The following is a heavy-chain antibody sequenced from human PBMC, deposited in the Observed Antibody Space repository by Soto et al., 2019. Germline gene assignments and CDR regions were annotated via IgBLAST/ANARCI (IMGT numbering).Heavy chain of an antibody. CDR1: GYTFTSYD. J-gene: IGHJ6*02. Sequence: GASVKVSCKASGYTFTSYDINWVRQATGQGLEWMGWMNPNSGNTGYAQKFQGRVAMTRNTSISTAYMELSSLRSEDTAVYYCARESVYAMGYGMDVWGQGTTVTVSS. V-gene: IGHV1-8*01. D-gene: IGHD2-8*01. CDR2: MNPNSGNT. CDR3: ARESVYAMGYGMDV.